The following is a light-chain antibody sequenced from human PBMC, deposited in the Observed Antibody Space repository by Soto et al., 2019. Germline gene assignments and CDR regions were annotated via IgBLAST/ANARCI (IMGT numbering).Light chain of an antibody. CDR3: QQYNNWPPT. Sequence: EKVMTQSPATLSVSPGERATLSCRASQSVGSNLAWYQQKPGQVPRLLIYGASTRATGIPARFSGSGSGTEFTLTISSLQSEDFAVYYCQQYNNWPPTFGGGTKVEIK. V-gene: IGKV3-15*01. J-gene: IGKJ4*01. CDR2: GAS. CDR1: QSVGSN.